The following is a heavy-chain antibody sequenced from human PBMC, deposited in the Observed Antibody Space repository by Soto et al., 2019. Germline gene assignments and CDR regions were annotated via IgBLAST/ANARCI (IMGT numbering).Heavy chain of an antibody. CDR2: IKHDGSEK. CDR1: GFTFSSYW. D-gene: IGHD3-3*01. Sequence: EVQLVESGGGLVQPGGSLRLSCAASGFTFSSYWMSWVRQAPGKGLEWVANIKHDGSEKYYVDSVKGRFTISRDNAKNSLDLEMNSLRAENTCVYYCARDDYDFWSGYLYFDYWGQGTLVTVSS. V-gene: IGHV3-7*01. CDR3: ARDDYDFWSGYLYFDY. J-gene: IGHJ4*02.